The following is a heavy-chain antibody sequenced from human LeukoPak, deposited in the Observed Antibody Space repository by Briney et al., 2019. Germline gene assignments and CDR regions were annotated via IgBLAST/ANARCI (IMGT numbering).Heavy chain of an antibody. CDR3: ARGHYDSRGFSNPFDL. CDR2: ICQSGNT. CDR1: GASISSAC. Sequence: PSETLSLTCTVTGASISSACWSWIRQPPGKGLDWIAYICQSGNTGYKPSLQSRVVTSRDTSRNQLSLELSSVTATDTAVYYCARGHYDSRGFSNPFDLWGQGAMVTVSS. V-gene: IGHV4-4*08. J-gene: IGHJ3*01. D-gene: IGHD3-22*01.